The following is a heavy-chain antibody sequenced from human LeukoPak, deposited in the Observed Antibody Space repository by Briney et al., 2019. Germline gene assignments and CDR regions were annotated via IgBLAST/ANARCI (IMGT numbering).Heavy chain of an antibody. J-gene: IGHJ4*02. V-gene: IGHV1-18*01. CDR3: ATTVVRGRGAVAGLGYFDY. CDR1: GYTFTSYG. CDR2: ISAYNGNT. Sequence: ASVKVSCKASGYTFTSYGISWVRQAPGQGLEWMGWISAYNGNTNYAQKLQGRVTMTTDTSTSTAYLELRSLRADDTAVHYCATTVVRGRGAVAGLGYFDYWGQGTLVTVSS. D-gene: IGHD6-19*01.